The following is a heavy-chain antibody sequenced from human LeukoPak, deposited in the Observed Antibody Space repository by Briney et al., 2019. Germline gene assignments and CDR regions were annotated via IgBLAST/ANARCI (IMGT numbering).Heavy chain of an antibody. Sequence: SEILSLTCSVSGDSVSRSSYYWGWIRQPPGEGLEWIGTIYYDGSTYHNPSLKSRVTISVDASKNQFSLKLRSVTAADTAVYYCTRDRQLEWFYLWGQGTLVTVSS. CDR3: TRDRQLEWFYL. D-gene: IGHD3-10*01. CDR1: GDSVSRSSYY. V-gene: IGHV4-39*07. CDR2: IYYDGST. J-gene: IGHJ5*01.